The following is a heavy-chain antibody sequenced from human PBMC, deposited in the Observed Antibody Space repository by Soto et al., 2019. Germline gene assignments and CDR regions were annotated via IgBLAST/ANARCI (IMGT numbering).Heavy chain of an antibody. J-gene: IGHJ4*02. CDR3: ARQRTTVVTQAYFDH. Sequence: PSETLSLTCIVSGESISSSCYYWGWIRQPPGKGLEWIGSIYYSGRTYYNPSFKSRVTISIDTSKNQFSLKLSSVTATDTAVYYCARQRTTVVTQAYFDHWGQGALVTVSS. CDR1: GESISSSCYY. D-gene: IGHD2-21*02. CDR2: IYYSGRT. V-gene: IGHV4-39*01.